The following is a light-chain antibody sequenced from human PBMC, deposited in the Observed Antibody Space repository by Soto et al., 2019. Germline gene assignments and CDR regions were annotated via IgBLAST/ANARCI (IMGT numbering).Light chain of an antibody. CDR3: SSSAVSNNVV. CDR1: SSDVGGYNY. J-gene: IGLJ2*01. Sequence: QSVLTQPPSASGSPGESVTISCTGTSSDVGGYNYVSWYQQHPGKAPKLMIYEVSKRPSGVPDRFSGSKSGNTASLTVSGLQAEDEADYYCSSSAVSNNVVFGGGTKVTVL. V-gene: IGLV2-8*01. CDR2: EVS.